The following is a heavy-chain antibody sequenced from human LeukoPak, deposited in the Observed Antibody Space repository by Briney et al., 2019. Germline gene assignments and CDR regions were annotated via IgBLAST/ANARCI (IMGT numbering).Heavy chain of an antibody. CDR2: INHSGST. V-gene: IGHV4-34*01. CDR1: GGSFSGYY. D-gene: IGHD6-13*01. CDR3: ARGRIPDDY. Sequence: PSETLSLTCAVYGGSFSGYYWSWIRQPPGKGLERIGEINHSGSTNYNPSLKSRVTISVDTSKNQFSLKLSSVTTADTAVYYCARGRIPDDYWGQGTLVTVSS. J-gene: IGHJ4*02.